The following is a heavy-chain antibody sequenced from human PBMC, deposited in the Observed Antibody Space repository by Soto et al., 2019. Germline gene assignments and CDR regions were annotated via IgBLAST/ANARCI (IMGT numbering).Heavy chain of an antibody. CDR3: ARIQLWNYYYYYYGMDV. CDR2: INHSGST. CDR1: GGSFSGYY. D-gene: IGHD5-18*01. Sequence: SETLSLTCAVYGGSFSGYYWSWIRQPPGKGLEWIGEINHSGSTNYNPSLKSRVTISVDTSKNQFSLKLSSVTAADTAVYYCARIQLWNYYYYYYGMDVWGQGTTVTVSS. V-gene: IGHV4-34*01. J-gene: IGHJ6*02.